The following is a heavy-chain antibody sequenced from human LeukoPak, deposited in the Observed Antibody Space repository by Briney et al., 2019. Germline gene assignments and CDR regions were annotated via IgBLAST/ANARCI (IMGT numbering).Heavy chain of an antibody. Sequence: GGSLRLSCAASGFTFSSYAMNWVRQAPGKGLEWVSSISGSGDNTYYADSVKGRFTISRDNSKNTLYLQMNSLRAEDTAVYYCAKEQSSSGYFDYWGQGTLVTVSS. D-gene: IGHD6-6*01. CDR1: GFTFSSYA. CDR2: ISGSGDNT. V-gene: IGHV3-23*01. CDR3: AKEQSSSGYFDY. J-gene: IGHJ4*02.